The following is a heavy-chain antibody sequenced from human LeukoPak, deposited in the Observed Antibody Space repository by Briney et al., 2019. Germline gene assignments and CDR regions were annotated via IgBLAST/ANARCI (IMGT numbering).Heavy chain of an antibody. Sequence: PGGSLRLSCAASGFTFSAYWMHWVRQAPGKGLVWVGRINDVGSDSTYVDSVKGRFTISRDNSKNMVYLQMNTLRADDTAVYYCAKSVVVITFRFDDWGQGALVTVSS. D-gene: IGHD2-15*01. V-gene: IGHV3-74*01. CDR3: AKSVVVITFRFDD. CDR1: GFTFSAYW. J-gene: IGHJ4*02. CDR2: INDVGSDS.